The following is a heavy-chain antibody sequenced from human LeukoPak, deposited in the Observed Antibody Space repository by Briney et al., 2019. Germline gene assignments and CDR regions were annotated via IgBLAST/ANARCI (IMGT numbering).Heavy chain of an antibody. D-gene: IGHD3-3*01. Sequence: ASVKVSCKASGFTFRNSFIHWVRQGPGQGLEWMGIIDSGAGNASYAQKFQGRLTLTRDTSTSTVYMELSSLTSDDTALYFCARADDQDFYHWGQGTLVIVSS. J-gene: IGHJ4*02. V-gene: IGHV1-46*01. CDR1: GFTFRNSF. CDR2: IDSGAGNA. CDR3: ARADDQDFYH.